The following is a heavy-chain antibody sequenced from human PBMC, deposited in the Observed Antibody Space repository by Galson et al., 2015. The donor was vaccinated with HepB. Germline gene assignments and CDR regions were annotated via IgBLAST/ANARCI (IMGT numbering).Heavy chain of an antibody. CDR2: IIPIFGTA. CDR3: ASDRGISGYYGFEGWVFDY. D-gene: IGHD3-22*01. CDR1: GGTFSSYA. V-gene: IGHV1-69*06. J-gene: IGHJ4*02. Sequence: SVKVSCKASGGTFSSYAISWVRQAPGQGLEWMGGIIPIFGTANYAQKFQGRVTITADKSTSTAYMELSSLRSEDTAVYYCASDRGISGYYGFEGWVFDYWGQGTLVTVSS.